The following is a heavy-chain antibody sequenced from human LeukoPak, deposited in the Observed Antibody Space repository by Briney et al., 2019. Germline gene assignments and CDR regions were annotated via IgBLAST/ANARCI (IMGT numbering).Heavy chain of an antibody. V-gene: IGHV5-51*01. CDR1: GYSFTSYW. Sequence: GESLKISCKGSGYSFTSYWIGWVRQMPGKGLEWMGIIYPGDSDTRYSPSFQGQVTISADKSISTAYLQWSSLKASDTAMYYCARFQGRGGSYRYTFDYWGQGTLVTVSS. CDR2: IYPGDSDT. CDR3: ARFQGRGGSYRYTFDY. J-gene: IGHJ4*02. D-gene: IGHD3-16*02.